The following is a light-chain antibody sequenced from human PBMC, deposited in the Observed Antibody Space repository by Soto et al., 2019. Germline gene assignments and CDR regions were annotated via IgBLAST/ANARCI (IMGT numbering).Light chain of an antibody. CDR3: QQYTSYWT. Sequence: DIQITQSPSTLSASVGARFTMTCRASQSVSNWLAWYQQKPGKAPKLLIYDASTLEDGVPSRFSGSGSGTEFTLNISSLQPDDYATYYCQQYTSYWTFGQGTKVDIK. CDR1: QSVSNW. J-gene: IGKJ1*01. CDR2: DAS. V-gene: IGKV1-5*01.